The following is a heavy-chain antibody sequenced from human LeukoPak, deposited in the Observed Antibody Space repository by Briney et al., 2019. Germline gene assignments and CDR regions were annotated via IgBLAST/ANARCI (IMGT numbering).Heavy chain of an antibody. J-gene: IGHJ4*02. CDR2: IYSGGST. D-gene: IGHD3-3*01. CDR1: GFTVSSNY. CDR3: AKGRSRFLEGSLDY. Sequence: GGSLRLSCAASGFTVSSNYMSWVRQAPGKGLEWVSVIYSGGSTYYADSVKGRFTISRDNSKNTLYLQMNSLRAEDTAVYYCAKGRSRFLEGSLDYWGQGTLVTVSS. V-gene: IGHV3-53*01.